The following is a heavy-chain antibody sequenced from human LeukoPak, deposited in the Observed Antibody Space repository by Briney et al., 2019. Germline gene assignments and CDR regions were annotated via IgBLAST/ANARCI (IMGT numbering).Heavy chain of an antibody. J-gene: IGHJ2*01. V-gene: IGHV3-23*01. D-gene: IGHD3-22*01. CDR2: ISGSGGST. CDR3: AKGSWDSSGYRYFDL. CDR1: GFTVSSNY. Sequence: GGSLRLSCAASGFTVSSNYMSWVRQAPGKGLEWVSAISGSGGSTYYADSVKGRFTISRDNSKNTLYLQMNSLRAEDTAVYYCAKGSWDSSGYRYFDLWGRGTLVTVSS.